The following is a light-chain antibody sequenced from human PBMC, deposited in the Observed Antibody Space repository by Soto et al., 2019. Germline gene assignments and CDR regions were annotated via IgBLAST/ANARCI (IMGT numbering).Light chain of an antibody. CDR3: QQYNNWPHT. V-gene: IGKV3-15*01. J-gene: IGKJ2*01. Sequence: DIVMTQSPDSLAVSLGERATINCKSSQSVSSNSAWYQQKPGQAPRLLIYGASTRATGIPARFSGSGSGTEFTLTINSLQSEDFAVYYCQQYNNWPHTFGQGTKVDIK. CDR1: QSVSSN. CDR2: GAS.